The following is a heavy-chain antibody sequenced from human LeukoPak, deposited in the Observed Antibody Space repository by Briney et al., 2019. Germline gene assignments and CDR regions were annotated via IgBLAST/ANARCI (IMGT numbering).Heavy chain of an antibody. CDR1: GGTFSSYA. J-gene: IGHJ6*02. D-gene: IGHD2-2*01. V-gene: IGHV1-69*01. Sequence: ASVKVSCKASGGTFSSYAISWVRQAPGQGLEWMGGIIPIFGTANYAQKFQGRVTITADESTSTAYMELRSLRSDDTAVYYCARGLTVQHQDYGMDVWGQGTTVTVSS. CDR3: ARGLTVQHQDYGMDV. CDR2: IIPIFGTA.